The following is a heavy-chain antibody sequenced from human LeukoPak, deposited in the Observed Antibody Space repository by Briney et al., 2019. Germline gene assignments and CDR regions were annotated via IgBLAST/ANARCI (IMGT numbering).Heavy chain of an antibody. CDR3: AKVGNCTNGVCYTYWFDP. J-gene: IGHJ5*02. V-gene: IGHV3-23*01. CDR2: ISGSGGST. Sequence: GGSLRLSCAASGFTFSDYAMSWVRQAPGKGLEWVSAISGSGGSTYYADSVKGRFTISRDNSKNTLYLQMNSLRAEDTAVYYCAKVGNCTNGVCYTYWFDPWGQGTLVTVSS. D-gene: IGHD2-8*01. CDR1: GFTFSDYA.